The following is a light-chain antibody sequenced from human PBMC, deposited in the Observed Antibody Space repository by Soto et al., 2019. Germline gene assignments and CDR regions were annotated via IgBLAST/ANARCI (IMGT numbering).Light chain of an antibody. CDR1: SSNIGARFE. Sequence: QSVLTQPPSVSGTPGQRVTISCTGSSSNIGARFEVNWYRQRPGTAPKLLVYGNNNRPSGVPDRFSGSKSGTSASLAITGLQAEDEADYYCQSYDSTLSGSVFGGGTKLTVL. CDR2: GNN. CDR3: QSYDSTLSGSV. J-gene: IGLJ2*01. V-gene: IGLV1-40*01.